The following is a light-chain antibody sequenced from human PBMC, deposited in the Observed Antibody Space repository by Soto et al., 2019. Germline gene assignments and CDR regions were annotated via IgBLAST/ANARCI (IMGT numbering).Light chain of an antibody. V-gene: IGKV1-9*01. Sequence: DIQLTQSPSLLSASVGDRVTITCRASQGISTSLAWYQQKPGKAPKLLIYAASPVQSVVPSRFSVCGSGTDFTLTIRSLQPEDFATFYCQQVHNYPFTFGGGTNVSVK. J-gene: IGKJ4*01. CDR1: QGISTS. CDR3: QQVHNYPFT. CDR2: AAS.